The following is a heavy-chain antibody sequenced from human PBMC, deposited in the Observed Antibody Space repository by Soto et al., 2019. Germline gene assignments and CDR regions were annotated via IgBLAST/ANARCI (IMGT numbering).Heavy chain of an antibody. CDR2: IYYSGST. CDR3: AGYTQWLVIDY. D-gene: IGHD6-19*01. V-gene: IGHV4-59*01. J-gene: IGHJ4*02. CDR1: GGSISSYY. Sequence: PSETLSLTCAVYGGSISSYYWSWIRQPPGKGLEWIGYIYYSGSTNYNPSLKSRVTISVDTSKNQFSLKLSPVTAADTAVYYCAGYTQWLVIDYWGQGTLVTVSS.